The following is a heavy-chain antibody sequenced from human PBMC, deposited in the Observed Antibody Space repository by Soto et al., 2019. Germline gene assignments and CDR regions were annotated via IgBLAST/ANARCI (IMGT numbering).Heavy chain of an antibody. CDR3: ATNKRYHDEDV. Sequence: EVQMLESGGGLVPPGGSLRLSCAASGFTFSSYAMSWVRQAPGKGLEWVSGINTSGGNTYYADSVRGRFTISRDNSKNTLYLQMNSLRAEDTAVYYCATNKRYHDEDVWGQGTTVTVSS. CDR1: GFTFSSYA. CDR2: INTSGGNT. V-gene: IGHV3-23*01. J-gene: IGHJ6*02. D-gene: IGHD2-2*01.